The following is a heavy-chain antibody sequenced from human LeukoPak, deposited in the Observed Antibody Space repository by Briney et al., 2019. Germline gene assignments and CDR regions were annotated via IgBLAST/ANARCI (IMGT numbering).Heavy chain of an antibody. CDR2: INSDGSWT. J-gene: IGHJ4*02. D-gene: IGHD6-19*01. Sequence: PGGSLRLSCAASGNYWMHWVRQAPGKGLVWVSHINSDGSWTSYADSVKGRFTISRDNSKNTLYLQMSSLRAEDTAVYYCARVTSGGWSLPLDNWGQGALVSVSS. CDR1: GNYW. V-gene: IGHV3-74*01. CDR3: ARVTSGGWSLPLDN.